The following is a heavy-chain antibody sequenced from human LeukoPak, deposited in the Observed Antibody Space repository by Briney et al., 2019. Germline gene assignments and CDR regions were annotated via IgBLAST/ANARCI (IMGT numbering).Heavy chain of an antibody. CDR3: ARGVVVTGVVDY. CDR2: INHSGST. J-gene: IGHJ4*02. V-gene: IGHV4-39*07. D-gene: IGHD2-21*02. Sequence: SETLSLTCTVSGGAIISSSYYWMWIRQPPGKGLEWIGEINHSGSTNYNPSLKSRVTISVDTSKNQFSLKLSSVTAADTAVYYCARGVVVTGVVDYWGQGTLVTVSS. CDR1: GGAIISSSYY.